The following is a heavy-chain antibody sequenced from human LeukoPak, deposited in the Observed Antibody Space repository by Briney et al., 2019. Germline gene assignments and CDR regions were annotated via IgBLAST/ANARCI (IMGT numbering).Heavy chain of an antibody. CDR1: GYTFTSYY. CDR2: INPSGGNT. J-gene: IGHJ4*02. D-gene: IGHD1-1*01. V-gene: IGHV1-46*01. CDR3: ARDRGSWNDFDY. Sequence: ASVKVSCKASGYTFTSYYMHWVRQAPGQGLEWMGIINPSGGNTSYAQKFQGRVTMTRDTSTSTVYMELSSLRSEDTAVYYCARDRGSWNDFDYWGQGTLVTVSS.